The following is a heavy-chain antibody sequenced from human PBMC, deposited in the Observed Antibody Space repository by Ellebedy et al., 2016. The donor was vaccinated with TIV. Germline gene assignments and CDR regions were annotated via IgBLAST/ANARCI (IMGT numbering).Heavy chain of an antibody. V-gene: IGHV4-4*02. D-gene: IGHD6-25*01. Sequence: SETLSLTCAVSGGSISSSNWWSWVRQPPGKGLEWIGEIYHSGSTNYNPSLKSRVTISVDKSKSQFSLKLSSVTAADTAVYYCARYVGAAAQFDYWGQGTLVTVSS. CDR2: IYHSGST. CDR1: GGSISSSNW. J-gene: IGHJ4*02. CDR3: ARYVGAAAQFDY.